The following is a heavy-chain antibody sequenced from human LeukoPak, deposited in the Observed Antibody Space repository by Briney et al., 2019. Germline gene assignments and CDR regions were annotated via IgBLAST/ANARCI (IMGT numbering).Heavy chain of an antibody. Sequence: SETLSPTCTVSGGSISSYYWSWIRQPPGKGLEWIGYIYYSGSTNYNPSLKSRVTISVDTSKNQFSLKLSSVTAADTAVYCCARRSGVPAGFSFDYWGQGTLVTVSS. CDR2: IYYSGST. D-gene: IGHD2-2*01. J-gene: IGHJ4*02. CDR1: GGSISSYY. CDR3: ARRSGVPAGFSFDY. V-gene: IGHV4-59*01.